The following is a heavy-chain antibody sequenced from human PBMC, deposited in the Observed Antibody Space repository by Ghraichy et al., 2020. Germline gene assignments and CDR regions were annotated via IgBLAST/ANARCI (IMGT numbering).Heavy chain of an antibody. J-gene: IGHJ6*02. D-gene: IGHD2-2*01. CDR3: ARGLLGGVCSSTSCYGMDV. CDR2: INHSGST. CDR1: GGSFSGYY. Sequence: SETLSLTCAVYGGSFSGYYWSWIRQPPGKGLEWIGEINHSGSTNYNPSLKSRVTISVDTYKNQFSLKLSSVTAADTAVYYCARGLLGGVCSSTSCYGMDVWCQGTTVTVSS. V-gene: IGHV4-34*01.